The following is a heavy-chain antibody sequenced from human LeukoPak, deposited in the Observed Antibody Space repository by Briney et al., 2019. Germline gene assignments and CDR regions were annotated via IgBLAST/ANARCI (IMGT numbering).Heavy chain of an antibody. CDR2: IYHSGTT. Sequence: PSETLSLTCGVSGDSISSSDWWSWVRQPPGKGLEWIGEIYHSGTTNYNPSLKSRVTISVDKSKNQFSLKLSSVTAADTAVYYCAKAHRWKWFDPWGQGTLVTVSS. V-gene: IGHV4-4*02. D-gene: IGHD1-1*01. CDR1: GDSISSSDW. CDR3: AKAHRWKWFDP. J-gene: IGHJ5*02.